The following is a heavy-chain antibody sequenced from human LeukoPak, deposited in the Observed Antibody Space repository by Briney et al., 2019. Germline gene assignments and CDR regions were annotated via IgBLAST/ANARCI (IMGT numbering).Heavy chain of an antibody. Sequence: GGSLRLSCAASGFTFSSYSMNWVRQAPGKGLEWVSSISSSSSYIYYADSVKGRFTISRGNAKNSLYLQMNSLRAEDTAVYYCASSKDYGDYVTYWGQGTLVTVSS. CDR3: ASSKDYGDYVTY. J-gene: IGHJ4*02. CDR2: ISSSSSYI. CDR1: GFTFSSYS. D-gene: IGHD4-17*01. V-gene: IGHV3-21*01.